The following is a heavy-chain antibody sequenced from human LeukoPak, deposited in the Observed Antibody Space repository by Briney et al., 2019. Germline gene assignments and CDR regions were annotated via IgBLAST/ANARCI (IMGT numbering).Heavy chain of an antibody. D-gene: IGHD1/OR15-1a*01. CDR3: ASQLGGTTFH. V-gene: IGHV4-59*01. Sequence: SETLSLTCTISGVSINTYFWSWIRQPPGKGLEWIGYVYYTGITNYNPSLKSRVSISLDTSKNQFSLRLNSVTAAETAVYYCASQLGGTTFHWGQGTLITVSS. J-gene: IGHJ4*02. CDR2: VYYTGIT. CDR1: GVSINTYF.